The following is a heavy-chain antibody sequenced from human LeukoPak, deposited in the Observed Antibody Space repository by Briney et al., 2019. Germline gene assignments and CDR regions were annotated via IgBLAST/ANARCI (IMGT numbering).Heavy chain of an antibody. CDR3: ARHAPTVRGVFNWFDP. D-gene: IGHD3-10*01. Sequence: SSETLSLTCTVSGGSISSSSYYWGWIRQPPGKGLEWIGSIYYSGSTYYNPSLKSRVTISVDTSKNQFSLKLSSVTAADTAVYYCARHAPTVRGVFNWFDPWGQGTLVTVSS. CDR1: GGSISSSSYY. CDR2: IYYSGST. J-gene: IGHJ5*02. V-gene: IGHV4-39*01.